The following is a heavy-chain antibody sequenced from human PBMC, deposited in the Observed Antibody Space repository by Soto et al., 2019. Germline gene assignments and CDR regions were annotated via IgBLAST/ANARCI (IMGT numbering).Heavy chain of an antibody. CDR3: ARDWGTGFRQHDS. Sequence: LTFSSAVSGNAISTGFNWAWIRQPAGKGTEWMGSIYHSGSTYYNLSLKSRVTISSDASTNQIPLKLRSVTAADTALYSCARDWGTGFRQHDSWGEGTLVTVSS. CDR2: IYHSGST. J-gene: IGHJ4*02. D-gene: IGHD6-19*01. CDR1: GNAISTGFN. V-gene: IGHV4-38-2*02.